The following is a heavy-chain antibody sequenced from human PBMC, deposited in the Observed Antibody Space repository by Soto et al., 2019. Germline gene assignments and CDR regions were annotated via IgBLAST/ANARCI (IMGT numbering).Heavy chain of an antibody. V-gene: IGHV3-23*01. CDR3: VKDRGVIDPFDY. J-gene: IGHJ4*02. CDR1: GFDFSSYA. CDR2: ISGSTSGT. Sequence: EVQLLESGGVLVQPGGSLRLSCAASGFDFSSYAMSWVRQAPGKGLEWVSSISGSTSGTYYADAVKGRFTISRDNSNNTIYLQMNSLRAEDTAVYCCVKDRGVIDPFDYWGQVALVTGSS. D-gene: IGHD3-16*02.